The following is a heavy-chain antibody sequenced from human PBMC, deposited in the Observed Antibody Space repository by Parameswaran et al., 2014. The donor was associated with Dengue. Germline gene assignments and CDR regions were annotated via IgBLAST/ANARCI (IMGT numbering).Heavy chain of an antibody. Sequence: RWIRQPPGKALEWLALIYWDDDKRYSPSLKSRLTITKDTSKNQVVLTMTNMDPVDTATYYCAHMTERTRIAAAGTVYYWGQGTLVTVSS. D-gene: IGHD6-13*01. CDR2: IYWDDDK. V-gene: IGHV2-5*08. CDR3: AHMTERTRIAAAGTVYY. J-gene: IGHJ4*02.